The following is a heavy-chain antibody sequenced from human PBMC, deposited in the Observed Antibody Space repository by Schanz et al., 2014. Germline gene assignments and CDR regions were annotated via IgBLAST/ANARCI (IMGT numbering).Heavy chain of an antibody. CDR2: ISYEGSKK. CDR1: GFTFNDYA. D-gene: IGHD6-13*01. J-gene: IGHJ4*02. Sequence: QVQLVESGGGVVQPGRSLKLSCAASGFTFNDYAMHWVRQAPGKGLEWVAVISYEGSKKYYPDSVQGRFTISRDNSKNTVYLQMNSLRAEDTALYYCARDPQSSSWFDYWGQGTLVTVSS. V-gene: IGHV3-30*04. CDR3: ARDPQSSSWFDY.